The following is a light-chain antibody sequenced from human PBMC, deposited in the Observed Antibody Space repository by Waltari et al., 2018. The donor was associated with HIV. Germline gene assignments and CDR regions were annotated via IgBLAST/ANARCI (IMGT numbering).Light chain of an antibody. Sequence: DIQMTQSPSSLSASVGDRVPITCQASQDISNYLNLYQQKPGKAPKLLTYDASNLETGVPSRFSGSGSGTDFTFTISSLQPEDIATYYCQQYDNLPVTFGGGTKVEIK. CDR2: DAS. CDR3: QQYDNLPVT. CDR1: QDISNY. J-gene: IGKJ4*01. V-gene: IGKV1-33*01.